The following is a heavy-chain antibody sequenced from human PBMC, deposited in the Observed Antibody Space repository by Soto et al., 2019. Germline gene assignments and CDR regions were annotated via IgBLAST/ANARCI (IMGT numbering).Heavy chain of an antibody. CDR3: ARYSGSYYGFDY. CDR1: GYTFTSYA. CDR2: INAGNGNT. J-gene: IGHJ4*02. D-gene: IGHD1-26*01. V-gene: IGHV1-3*01. Sequence: QVQLVQSGAEVKKPGASVKVSCKASGYTFTSYAMHWVRQAPGQRLEWMGWINAGNGNTKYSQKFQGRVTITRDTSASTGYMELSSLRSEDTAVYYCARYSGSYYGFDYWGQGTLVTVSS.